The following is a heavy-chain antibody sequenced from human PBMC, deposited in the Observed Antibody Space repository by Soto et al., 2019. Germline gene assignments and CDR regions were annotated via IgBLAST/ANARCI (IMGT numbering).Heavy chain of an antibody. CDR2: ISSDGTNK. CDR3: ARDLSFRVWIEQWLVPLY. J-gene: IGHJ4*02. CDR1: GFTFSDYA. D-gene: IGHD6-19*01. V-gene: IGHV3-30-3*01. Sequence: QVQLVESGRGVVQPGKSLRLSCAASGFTFSDYAMHWVRQAPGKGLEWVAVISSDGTNKCYPDSVKGRFTISRDNSKNTVFLQVNTLRPEDTAVYYCARDLSFRVWIEQWLVPLYWGQGTLVTVSS.